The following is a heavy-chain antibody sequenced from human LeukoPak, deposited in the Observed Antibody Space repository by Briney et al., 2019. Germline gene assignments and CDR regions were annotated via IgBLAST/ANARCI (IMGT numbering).Heavy chain of an antibody. CDR2: IKSQTDGGTT. CDR1: GFTFTNAW. V-gene: IGHV3-15*01. Sequence: PGGSLRLSCAASGFTFTNAWMSWVRQAPGKGLEWVGRIKSQTDGGTTDYAAPVKGRFTISRDDSKNTLYLQMNSLKTEDTAVYYCRGVGSSSGRDYWGQGTLVTVSS. D-gene: IGHD3-10*01. J-gene: IGHJ4*02. CDR3: RGVGSSSGRDY.